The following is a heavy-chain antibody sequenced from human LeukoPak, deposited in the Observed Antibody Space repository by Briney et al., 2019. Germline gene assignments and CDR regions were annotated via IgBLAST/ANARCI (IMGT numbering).Heavy chain of an antibody. V-gene: IGHV3-30*18. CDR1: GFTFSSYG. Sequence: PGRSLRLSCAASGFTFSSYGMHWVRQAPGKGLEWVAVISYDGSNKYYADSVKGRFTISRDNSKNTLYLQMNSLRAEDTAVYYCAKNREQLAFDYWGQGTLVTVSS. D-gene: IGHD6-13*01. CDR3: AKNREQLAFDY. CDR2: ISYDGSNK. J-gene: IGHJ4*02.